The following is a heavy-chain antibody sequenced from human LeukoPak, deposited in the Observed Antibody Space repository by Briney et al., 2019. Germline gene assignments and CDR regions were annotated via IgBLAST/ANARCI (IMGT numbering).Heavy chain of an antibody. D-gene: IGHD3-10*01. CDR1: GLTVSRNY. J-gene: IGHJ3*02. CDR3: ARDGRGDGVPAENAFAI. Sequence: GGSLRLSCAASGLTVSRNYMNWVRQAPGKGLEWVSVICSGGSTYYADSVKGRFTISRDNSKNTLYLQINSLRAEDTAVYYCARDGRGDGVPAENAFAIWGQGTMVTVSS. V-gene: IGHV3-53*01. CDR2: ICSGGST.